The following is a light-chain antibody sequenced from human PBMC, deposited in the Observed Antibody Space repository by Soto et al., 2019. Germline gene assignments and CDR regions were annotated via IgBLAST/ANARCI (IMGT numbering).Light chain of an antibody. CDR1: NIGSKS. Sequence: SYELTQPPSVSVAPGETATITCGGNNIGSKSVHWYQQKAGQAPVLTIYYDRDRSSGIPERFSGSNSGNTATLTISRVEAGDEADYYCQVWDNNSDHVVFGGGTKLTAL. V-gene: IGLV3-21*04. CDR2: YDR. J-gene: IGLJ2*01. CDR3: QVWDNNSDHVV.